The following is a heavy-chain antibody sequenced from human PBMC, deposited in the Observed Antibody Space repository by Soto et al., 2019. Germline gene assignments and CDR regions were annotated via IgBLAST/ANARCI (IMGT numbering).Heavy chain of an antibody. V-gene: IGHV4-39*01. CDR1: GGSLTSNSYY. CDR2: FYYSQST. J-gene: IGHJ4*02. CDR3: ARCSTVNYDY. Sequence: SDTVSLTCTVSGGSLTSNSYYWGWIRQRPGKGLVWIGRFYYSQSTYINPSLKSRATISVETTKNQYSLKLSAVTAADTAVYYCARCSTVNYDYWGQGILVTVAS. D-gene: IGHD4-17*01.